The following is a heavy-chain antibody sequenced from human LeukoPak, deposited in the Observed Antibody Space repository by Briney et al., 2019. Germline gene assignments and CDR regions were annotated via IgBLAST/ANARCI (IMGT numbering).Heavy chain of an antibody. CDR3: ARDNPHYDFWSGYYPI. J-gene: IGHJ3*02. CDR2: ISYDGSNK. V-gene: IGHV3-30*19. Sequence: GGSLRLSCAASGFTFSSYGMHWVRQAPGKGLEWVAVISYDGSNKYYADSVKGRFTISRDNSKNTLYLQMNSLRAEDTAVYYCARDNPHYDFWSGYYPIWGQGTMVTVSS. D-gene: IGHD3-3*01. CDR1: GFTFSSYG.